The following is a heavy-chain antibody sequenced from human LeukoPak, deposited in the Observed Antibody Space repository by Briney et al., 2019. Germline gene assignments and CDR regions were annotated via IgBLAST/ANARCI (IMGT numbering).Heavy chain of an antibody. J-gene: IGHJ4*02. CDR3: AREMATMYFDY. CDR2: IYHSGST. Sequence: SETLSLTCTVSGGSISSYYWSWIRQPPGKGLEWIGSIYHSGSTYYNPSLKSRVTISVDTSKNQFSLKLSSVTAADTAVYYCAREMATMYFDYWGQGTLVTVSS. D-gene: IGHD5-24*01. V-gene: IGHV4-38-2*02. CDR1: GGSISSYY.